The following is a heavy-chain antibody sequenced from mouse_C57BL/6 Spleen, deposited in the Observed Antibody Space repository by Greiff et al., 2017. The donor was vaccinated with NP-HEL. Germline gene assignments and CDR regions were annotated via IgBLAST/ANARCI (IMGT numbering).Heavy chain of an antibody. D-gene: IGHD2-2*01. Sequence: QVQLKQPGAELVKPGASVKMSCKASGYTFTSYWITWVKQRPGQGLEWIGDIYPGSGSTNYNEKFKSKATLTVDTSSSTAYMQLSSLTSEDSAVYYCARAAIYYGYRLDYWGQGTTLTVSS. CDR3: ARAAIYYGYRLDY. V-gene: IGHV1-55*01. CDR1: GYTFTSYW. J-gene: IGHJ2*01. CDR2: IYPGSGST.